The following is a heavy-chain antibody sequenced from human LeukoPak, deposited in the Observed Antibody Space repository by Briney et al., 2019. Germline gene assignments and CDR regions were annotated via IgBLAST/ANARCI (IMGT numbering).Heavy chain of an antibody. J-gene: IGHJ5*02. CDR3: ARDSRYNWNDGWFDP. Sequence: SVKVSCKASGGTFSSYAISWVRQAPGQGLGWMGGIIPIFGTANYAQKFQGRVTITADESTSTAYMELSSLRSEDTAVYYCARDSRYNWNDGWFDPWGQGTLVTVSS. V-gene: IGHV1-69*13. CDR2: IIPIFGTA. D-gene: IGHD1-1*01. CDR1: GGTFSSYA.